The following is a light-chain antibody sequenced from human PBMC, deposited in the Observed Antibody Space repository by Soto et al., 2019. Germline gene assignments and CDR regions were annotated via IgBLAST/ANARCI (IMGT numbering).Light chain of an antibody. CDR3: QQHSHWPPWT. CDR2: GAS. CDR1: ENARTF. Sequence: EVVLTQSPATLSLSPGERATLSCRASENARTFVDWYQQKPGQAPRLLMFGASNRATGIPARFSGSGSGTDFTLTISNLEPEDFAVYYCQQHSHWPPWTFGQGTRVEIQ. J-gene: IGKJ1*01. V-gene: IGKV3-11*01.